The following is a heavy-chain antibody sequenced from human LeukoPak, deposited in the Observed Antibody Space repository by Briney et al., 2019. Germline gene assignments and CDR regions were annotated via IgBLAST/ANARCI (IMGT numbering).Heavy chain of an antibody. Sequence: ASVKVPCTASGYXFTGYYIHWVRQAPGQGLEWMGWINPNSGGTNYAQKFQGRVTMTRDTSISTAYMELSRLRSDDTAVYYCARDSTYYDIRNWFDPWGQGTLVTVSS. CDR2: INPNSGGT. D-gene: IGHD3-9*01. CDR3: ARDSTYYDIRNWFDP. J-gene: IGHJ5*02. CDR1: GYXFTGYY. V-gene: IGHV1-2*02.